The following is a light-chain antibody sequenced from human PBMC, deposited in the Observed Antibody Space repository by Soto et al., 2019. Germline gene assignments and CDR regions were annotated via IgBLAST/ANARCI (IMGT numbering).Light chain of an antibody. V-gene: IGKV2-24*01. CDR2: QVS. CDR3: VQFSHFPRT. J-gene: IGKJ1*01. Sequence: DTVLTQTPLSSPVTLGQPASISCRSSQSLVYSDGNTYLSWLQQRPGQPPRLLIYQVSNRFPGXXXXXXXXXXXXXXXXKIXRVEAEDVAVYYCVQFSHFPRTFGQGTNVEIK. CDR1: QSLVYSDGNTY.